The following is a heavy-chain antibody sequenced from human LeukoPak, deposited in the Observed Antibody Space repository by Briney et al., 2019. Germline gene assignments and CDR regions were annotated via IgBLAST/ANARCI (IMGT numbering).Heavy chain of an antibody. CDR2: VSYDGDNK. D-gene: IGHD3-22*01. J-gene: IGHJ4*02. CDR3: AKDEATIIVVLIQHGGTGADY. V-gene: IGHV3-30*04. CDR1: GFTFTNYA. Sequence: GGSLRLSCAASGFTFTNYALHWVRQAPGKGLEWVAVVSYDGDNKYYADSVKGRFTISRDNSKNTLYLQMNSLRAEDTAVYYCAKDEATIIVVLIQHGGTGADYWGQGTLVTVSS.